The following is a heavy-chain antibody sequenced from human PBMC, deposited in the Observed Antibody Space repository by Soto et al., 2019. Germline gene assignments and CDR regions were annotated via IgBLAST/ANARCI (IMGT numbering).Heavy chain of an antibody. CDR3: ARTGALEWLVYPAYFDY. D-gene: IGHD3-3*01. CDR2: IYHSGST. V-gene: IGHV4-38-2*01. Sequence: SETLSLTCAVSGYSISSGYYWGWIRPPPGKGLEWIGSIYHSGSTYYNPSLKSRVTISVDTSKNQFSLKLSSVTAADTAVYYCARTGALEWLVYPAYFDYWGQGTLVTVSS. CDR1: GYSISSGYY. J-gene: IGHJ4*02.